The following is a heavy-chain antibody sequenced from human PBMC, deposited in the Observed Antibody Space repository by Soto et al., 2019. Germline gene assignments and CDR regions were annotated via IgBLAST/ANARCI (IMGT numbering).Heavy chain of an antibody. CDR1: GGSISSSSYY. D-gene: IGHD4-17*01. CDR3: ARPINQCYGDCAFDI. V-gene: IGHV4-39*01. J-gene: IGHJ3*02. CDR2: IYYSGST. Sequence: SETLSLTCTVSGGSISSSSYYWGWIRQPPGKGLEWIGSIYYSGSTYYNPSLKSRVTISVDTSKNQFSLKLSSVTAADTAVYYCARPINQCYGDCAFDIWGQGTMVTVSS.